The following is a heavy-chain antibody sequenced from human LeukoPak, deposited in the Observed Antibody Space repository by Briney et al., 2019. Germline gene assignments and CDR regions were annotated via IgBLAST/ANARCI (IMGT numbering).Heavy chain of an antibody. Sequence: GGSLRLSCAVSGITLSNYGMSWVRQAPGKGLEWVAGISGSSGGTNYADSVKGRFTVSRDNYKNTLYLQMNSLGAEDTAVYFCAKRGVVIRVILVGFHKEAYYFDSWGQGALVTVSS. CDR1: GITLSNYG. D-gene: IGHD3-22*01. CDR3: AKRGVVIRVILVGFHKEAYYFDS. J-gene: IGHJ4*02. V-gene: IGHV3-23*01. CDR2: ISGSSGGT.